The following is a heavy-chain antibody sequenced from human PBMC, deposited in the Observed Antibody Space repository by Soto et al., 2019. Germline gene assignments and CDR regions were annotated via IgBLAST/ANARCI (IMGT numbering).Heavy chain of an antibody. D-gene: IGHD2-21*02. J-gene: IGHJ6*02. CDR2: IYWDDDK. CDR3: VQSRCGGDCLQSYSSHSYYGLDV. Sequence: QNTLKESGPTLVKPTQTLTLTCTFSGFSLSTTGVGVGWIRQPPGKALEWLALIYWDDDKRYNPSLNSRLTITKDTSKTQVVLAMTNMDPVDTATFYCVQSRCGGDCLQSYSSHSYYGLDVWGQGTTVTVSS. V-gene: IGHV2-5*02. CDR1: GFSLSTTGVG.